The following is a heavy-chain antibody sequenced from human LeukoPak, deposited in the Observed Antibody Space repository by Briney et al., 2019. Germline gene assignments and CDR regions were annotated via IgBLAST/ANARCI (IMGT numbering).Heavy chain of an antibody. CDR1: GFSFSGSW. CDR2: MNPDGSAI. V-gene: IGHV3-7*01. J-gene: IGHJ3*02. CDR3: ARDPPNGALDI. Sequence: GGSLRLSCTASGFSFSGSWMSWVRQLPGKGLEWLADMNPDGSAIVYVDSVKGRFTVSRNNAKNSLYLQMDGLRAEDTAVYYCARDPPNGALDIWGQGTLVTVSS.